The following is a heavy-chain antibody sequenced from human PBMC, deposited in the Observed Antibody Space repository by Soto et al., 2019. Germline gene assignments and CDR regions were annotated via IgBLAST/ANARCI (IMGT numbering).Heavy chain of an antibody. CDR3: AKVSTPWWIVVVPAAIHPPYYFDY. CDR2: ISAYNGNT. Sequence: ASVKVSCKASGYTFTSYGISWVRQAPGQGLEWMGWISAYNGNTNYAQKLQGRVTMTTDTSTSTAYMELRSLRSDDTAVYYCAKVSTPWWIVVVPAAIHPPYYFDYWGQGTLVTVSS. CDR1: GYTFTSYG. J-gene: IGHJ4*02. V-gene: IGHV1-18*04. D-gene: IGHD2-2*02.